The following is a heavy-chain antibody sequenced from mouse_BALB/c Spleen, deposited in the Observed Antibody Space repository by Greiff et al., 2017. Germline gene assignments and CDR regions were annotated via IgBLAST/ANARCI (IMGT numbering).Heavy chain of an antibody. V-gene: IGHV3-8*02. CDR1: GDSITSGY. J-gene: IGHJ2*01. CDR3: ARYYYGRDYFDY. Sequence: VQLKESGPSLVKPSQTLSLTCSVTGDSITSGYWNWIRKFPGNKLEYMGYISYSGSTYYNPSLKSRISITRDTSKNQYYLQLNSVTTEDTATYYCARYYYGRDYFDYWGQGTTLTVSS. D-gene: IGHD1-1*01. CDR2: ISYSGST.